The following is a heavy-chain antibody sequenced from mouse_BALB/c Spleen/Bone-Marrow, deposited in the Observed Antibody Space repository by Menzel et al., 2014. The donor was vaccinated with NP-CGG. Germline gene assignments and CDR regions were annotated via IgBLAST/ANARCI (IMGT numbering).Heavy chain of an antibody. D-gene: IGHD2-10*01. V-gene: IGHV5-12*02. CDR2: ISNGGGST. CDR1: GFTFSDYY. J-gene: IGHJ3*01. CDR3: ASTYYGNPFAY. Sequence: EVQLVESGGGLVQPGGSLKLSCATSGFTFSDYYMYWVRQTLEKRLEWVAYISNGGGSTYYPDTVKGRFTISRDNAKNTLYLQMSRLKSEDTAMYYCASTYYGNPFAYWGQGTLVTVSA.